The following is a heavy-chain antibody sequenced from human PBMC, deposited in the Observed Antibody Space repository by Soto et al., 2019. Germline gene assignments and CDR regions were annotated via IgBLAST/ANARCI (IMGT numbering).Heavy chain of an antibody. Sequence: ETLSLTCTVSGASISSYYWSWIRQSPGKGLEWIGYVYYTGSTLYNPSLESRVTVSLDASKNQFSLKLSSVTAADTAVYYCATGGASSKPFDYWGQGALVTVSS. V-gene: IGHV4-59*01. J-gene: IGHJ4*02. CDR3: ATGGASSKPFDY. CDR1: GASISSYY. D-gene: IGHD2-15*01. CDR2: VYYTGST.